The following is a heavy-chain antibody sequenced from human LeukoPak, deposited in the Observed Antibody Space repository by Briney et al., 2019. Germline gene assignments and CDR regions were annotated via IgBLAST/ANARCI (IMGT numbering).Heavy chain of an antibody. CDR2: ISSDGSNI. J-gene: IGHJ4*02. V-gene: IGHV3-30*18. Sequence: GGSLRLSCVVSGFTFNDYGMHWVRQAPGKGLEWVAVISSDGSNIHYADSVKGRYTISRDNSKSTLFLQMNSLRAEDTAVYYCAKKGTWQQPRDGVESWGQGTLVTVSS. D-gene: IGHD1-14*01. CDR3: AKKGTWQQPRDGVES. CDR1: GFTFNDYG.